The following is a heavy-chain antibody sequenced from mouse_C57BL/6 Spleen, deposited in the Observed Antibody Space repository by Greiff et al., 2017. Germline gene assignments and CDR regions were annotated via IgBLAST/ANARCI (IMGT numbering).Heavy chain of an antibody. Sequence: EVKVEESGAELVKPGASVKLSCTASGFNIKDYYMHWVKQRTEQGLEWIGRIDPEDGDTKYAPKFQGKATITADTSSNTAYLQLSSLTSEDTAVYYYASRGVGYWFAYWGQGTLVTVSA. V-gene: IGHV14-2*01. CDR2: IDPEDGDT. CDR3: ASRGVGYWFAY. J-gene: IGHJ3*01. D-gene: IGHD3-2*02. CDR1: GFNIKDYY.